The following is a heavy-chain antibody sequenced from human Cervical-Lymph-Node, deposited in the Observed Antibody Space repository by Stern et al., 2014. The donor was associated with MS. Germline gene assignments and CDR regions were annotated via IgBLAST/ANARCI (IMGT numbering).Heavy chain of an antibody. Sequence: VQLVESGAEVKKPGSSVKVSCQASGGTFTNYVFNWVRQAPGQGLEWMGGVIPFFGEANYARKFQGRVPITAAKSTTTDYMGLRSLRSDDTAVYYCARDPYVDGPGITYYNGRDVWGQGTTVTVSS. V-gene: IGHV1-69*06. J-gene: IGHJ6*02. CDR3: ARDPYVDGPGITYYNGRDV. CDR1: GGTFTNYV. CDR2: VIPFFGEA. D-gene: IGHD5-24*01.